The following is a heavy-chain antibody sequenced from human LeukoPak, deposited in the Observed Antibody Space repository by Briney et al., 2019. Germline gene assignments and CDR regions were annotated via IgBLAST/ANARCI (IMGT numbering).Heavy chain of an antibody. Sequence: QPGGSLRLSCAASGFTFSSYWMDWARQGPGKGLVWVARIKGDGSSVIYADSVKGRFTVSRDNAENTLYLHMNSLRAEDTAMYHCTRVRGDYGGTSDFWGQGTLVTVSS. CDR3: TRVRGDYGGTSDF. CDR1: GFTFSSYW. J-gene: IGHJ4*02. CDR2: IKGDGSSV. V-gene: IGHV3-74*01. D-gene: IGHD4-23*01.